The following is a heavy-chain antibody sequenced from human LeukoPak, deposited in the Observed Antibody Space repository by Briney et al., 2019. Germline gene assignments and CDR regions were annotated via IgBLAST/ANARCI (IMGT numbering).Heavy chain of an antibody. CDR3: ARRPLSKAVAGTRLAPFDI. CDR1: GFTFSTHA. Sequence: GGSLRLSCAAYGFTFSTHAMHWVRQAPGKGLEWVAMIYFDGSNKYYVDSVKGRFTISRDNSKNTLYLQMNSLKASDTAMYYCARRPLSKAVAGTRLAPFDIWGQGTMVTVSS. J-gene: IGHJ3*02. V-gene: IGHV3-33*01. D-gene: IGHD6-19*01. CDR2: IYFDGSNK.